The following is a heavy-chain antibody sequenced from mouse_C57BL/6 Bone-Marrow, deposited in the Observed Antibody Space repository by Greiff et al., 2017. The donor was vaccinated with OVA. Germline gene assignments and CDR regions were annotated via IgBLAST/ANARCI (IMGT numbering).Heavy chain of an antibody. J-gene: IGHJ2*01. D-gene: IGHD1-2*01. V-gene: IGHV14-4*01. Sequence: EVQLQQSGAELVRPGASVKLSCTASGFNIKDAYMHWVKQRPEQGLEWIGWIDPENGDTEYASKFQGKATITADTSSNTAYLQLSSLTSEDTAVYYCTTLRPLDYWGQGTTLTVSS. CDR3: TTLRPLDY. CDR1: GFNIKDAY. CDR2: IDPENGDT.